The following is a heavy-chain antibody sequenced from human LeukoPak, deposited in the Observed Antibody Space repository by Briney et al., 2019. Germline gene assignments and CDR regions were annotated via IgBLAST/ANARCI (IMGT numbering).Heavy chain of an antibody. CDR3: AKEGGEESYYNYDYMDV. Sequence: GGSLRLSCLASGFTFDGYAMHWVRQAPGKGLEWVSLITSDGGSTYYADSVKGRFTISRDNSKNSLYLQMNSLRPEDSALYYCAKEGGEESYYNYDYMDVWGKGTTVTVSS. CDR1: GFTFDGYA. CDR2: ITSDGGST. J-gene: IGHJ6*03. V-gene: IGHV3-43D*03. D-gene: IGHD3-16*01.